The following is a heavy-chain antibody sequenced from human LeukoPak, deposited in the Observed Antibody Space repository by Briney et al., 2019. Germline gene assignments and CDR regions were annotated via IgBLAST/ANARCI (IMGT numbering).Heavy chain of an antibody. V-gene: IGHV3-33*01. D-gene: IGHD3-10*01. CDR1: GFTFSSYG. CDR2: IWYDGSNK. Sequence: PGGSLRLSCAASGFTFSSYGMHWVRQAPGKGLEWVAIIWYDGSNKYFADSVKGRFTISRDNSKNTVYLQVNSLRAEDTAVYYCARNPYSGSGTYPPFDYWAREPWSPSPQ. J-gene: IGHJ4*02. CDR3: ARNPYSGSGTYPPFDY.